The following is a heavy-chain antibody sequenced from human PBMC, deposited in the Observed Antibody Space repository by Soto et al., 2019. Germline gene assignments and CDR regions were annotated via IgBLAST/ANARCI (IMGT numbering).Heavy chain of an antibody. V-gene: IGHV4-59*11. D-gene: IGHD5-12*01. J-gene: IGHJ6*02. CDR3: ARSSYDFYNYYYYGMDV. Sequence: PSDTLSLTCAVSGGSFMRHSWTWIRPSPGKGLEWIGYINHSGSANYNPSLKSRVTISVDTSKNQFSLKLSSVTAADTAVYYCARSSYDFYNYYYYGMDVWGQGTTVPVSS. CDR1: GGSFMRHS. CDR2: INHSGSA.